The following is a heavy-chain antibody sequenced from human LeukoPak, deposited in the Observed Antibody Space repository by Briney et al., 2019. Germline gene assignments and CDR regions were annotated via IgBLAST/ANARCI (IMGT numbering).Heavy chain of an antibody. V-gene: IGHV5-51*01. J-gene: IGHJ4*02. CDR3: ARHLLRRDGYVDY. CDR2: FYPGDSNT. CDR1: GYSFTSYW. Sequence: GESLKISCKGSGYSFTSYWIGWVRRMPGKGLEWLGIFYPGDSNTRYSPSFQGQVTISADKSTSTAYLQWSSLKASDTAVYYCARHLLRRDGYVDYWGQGTLVTVSS. D-gene: IGHD5-24*01.